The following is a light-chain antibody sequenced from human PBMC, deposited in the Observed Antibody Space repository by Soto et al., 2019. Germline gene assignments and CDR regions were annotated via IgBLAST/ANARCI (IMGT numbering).Light chain of an antibody. CDR3: CLYADSHSYV. J-gene: IGLJ1*01. CDR2: GVS. V-gene: IGLV2-11*01. Sequence: QSVLTQPRSVSGSPGQSVTISCTGTRSDVGGYNYVSWYQQHPGKAPKLLIYGVSERPSGVPDRFSGSKSGSTASLTISGLQAEDEADYYCCLYADSHSYVFGTGTKVTVL. CDR1: RSDVGGYNY.